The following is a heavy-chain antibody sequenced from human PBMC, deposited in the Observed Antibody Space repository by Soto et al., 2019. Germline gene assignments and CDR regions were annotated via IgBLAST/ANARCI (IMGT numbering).Heavy chain of an antibody. CDR3: ARVRSGIVVVPAAMRARGTGYYYGMDV. CDR2: IYPGDSDT. V-gene: IGHV5-51*01. D-gene: IGHD2-2*01. CDR1: GYSFTSYW. Sequence: GESLKISCKGSGYSFTSYWIGWVRQMPGKGLEWMGIIYPGDSDTRYSPSFQGQVTISADKSISTAYLQWSSLKASDTAMYYCARVRSGIVVVPAAMRARGTGYYYGMDVWGQGTTVTVSS. J-gene: IGHJ6*02.